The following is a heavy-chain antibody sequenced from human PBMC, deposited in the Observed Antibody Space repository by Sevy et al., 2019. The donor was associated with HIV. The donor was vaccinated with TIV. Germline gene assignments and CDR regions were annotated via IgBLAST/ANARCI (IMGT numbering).Heavy chain of an antibody. D-gene: IGHD3-16*02. V-gene: IGHV3-15*01. CDR3: TTDLTAIMITFGGVIVKPFDY. CDR1: GFTFSNAW. CDR2: IKSKTEGGTT. Sequence: GGSLRLSCAASGFTFSNAWMSWVRQAPGKGLEWVGRIKSKTEGGTTDYAAPVKGRFTISKDDSKNTLYLQMNSLKTEDTACYFCTTDLTAIMITFGGVIVKPFDYWGQGTLVTVSS. J-gene: IGHJ4*02.